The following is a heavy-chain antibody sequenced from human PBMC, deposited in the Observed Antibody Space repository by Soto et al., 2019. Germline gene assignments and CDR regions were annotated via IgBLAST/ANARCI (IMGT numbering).Heavy chain of an antibody. J-gene: IGHJ4*02. Sequence: ASEKVSCKASGYTFTSYGISWVRQAPGQGLEWMGWISAYNGNTNYAQKFQGRVTMTTDTSTSTAYMELRSLRSDDTAVYYCARDRRPSTVTPPTTWGQGTLVTVSS. D-gene: IGHD4-17*01. CDR1: GYTFTSYG. V-gene: IGHV1-18*01. CDR2: ISAYNGNT. CDR3: ARDRRPSTVTPPTT.